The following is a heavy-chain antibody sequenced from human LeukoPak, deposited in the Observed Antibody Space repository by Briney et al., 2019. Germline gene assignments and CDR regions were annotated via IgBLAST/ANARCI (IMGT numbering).Heavy chain of an antibody. CDR3: ARRSGTYHAFDI. D-gene: IGHD1-26*01. J-gene: IGHJ3*02. Sequence: SETLSLTCTVSGGSISSYSWSWIRQPPGKGLEWIGYIYSSGRTNHNPSLKSRVTISVSTSRNQFSLKLSSVTAADTAVYYCARRSGTYHAFDIWGQGTMVTVSS. CDR1: GGSISSYS. V-gene: IGHV4-59*08. CDR2: IYSSGRT.